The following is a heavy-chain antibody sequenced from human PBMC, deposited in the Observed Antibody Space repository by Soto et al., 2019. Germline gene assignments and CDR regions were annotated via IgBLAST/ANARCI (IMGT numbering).Heavy chain of an antibody. CDR3: ARDRAPTVVTPPLVDT. V-gene: IGHV1-69*13. CDR2: IIPIFGTT. CDR1: GGTFSRYS. J-gene: IGHJ4*02. D-gene: IGHD4-17*01. Sequence: SVNVSCKSSGGTFSRYSITWVRQAPGQGLEWMGEIIPIFGTTNYAQKFQGRVTITADEYTSTAFMELSSLRSDDTAVYYCARDRAPTVVTPPLVDTWGQGTLVTVSS.